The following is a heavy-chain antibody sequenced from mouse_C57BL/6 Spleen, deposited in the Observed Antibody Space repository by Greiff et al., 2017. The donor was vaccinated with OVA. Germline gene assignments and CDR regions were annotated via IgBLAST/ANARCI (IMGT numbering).Heavy chain of an antibody. Sequence: EVLLVESGGGLVQPGGSLKLSCAASGFTFSDYYMYWVRQTPEKRLEWVAYISNGGGSTYYPDTVKGRFTISRDNAKNALYLQMSRLKSEDTAMYYCSEQSDIITQFDYWGQGTLVTVSA. D-gene: IGHD2-4*01. CDR2: ISNGGGST. V-gene: IGHV5-12*01. CDR3: SEQSDIITQFDY. J-gene: IGHJ3*01. CDR1: GFTFSDYY.